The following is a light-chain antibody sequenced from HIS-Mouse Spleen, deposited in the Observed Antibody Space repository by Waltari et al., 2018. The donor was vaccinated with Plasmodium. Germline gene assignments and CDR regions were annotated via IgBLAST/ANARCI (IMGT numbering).Light chain of an antibody. V-gene: IGLV3-19*01. CDR1: SLRSYY. Sequence: SSELTQDPAVSVALGQTGRITCQGVSLRSYYASWYQQKPGQAPVLVIYGKNNRPSGFPDRFAGSRSGNTASLTITGAQAEDEADYYCNARDSSGNHYVFGTGTKVTVL. J-gene: IGLJ1*01. CDR2: GKN. CDR3: NARDSSGNHYV.